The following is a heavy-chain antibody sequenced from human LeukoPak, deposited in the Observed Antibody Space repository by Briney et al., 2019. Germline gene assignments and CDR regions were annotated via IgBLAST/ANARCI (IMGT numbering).Heavy chain of an antibody. CDR2: IYSGGST. V-gene: IGHV3-53*01. CDR1: GFTVSSNY. D-gene: IGHD3-10*01. CDR3: AKDCYGSGSPRWFDP. Sequence: PGGSLRLSCAASGFTVSSNYMSWVRQAPGKGLEWVSVIYSGGSTYYADSVKGRFTISRDNSKNTLYLEMNSLKAEDTALYYCAKDCYGSGSPRWFDPWGQGTLVTVSS. J-gene: IGHJ5*02.